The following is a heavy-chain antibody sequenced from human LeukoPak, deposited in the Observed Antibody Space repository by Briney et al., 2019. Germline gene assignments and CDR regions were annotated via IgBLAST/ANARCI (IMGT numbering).Heavy chain of an antibody. Sequence: GESLKISCKGSGYSFTSYWIGWVRQMPGKGLEWMGIIYPGDSDTRYSPSFQGQVTISADKFISTAYLQWSSLKASDTAMYYCARQPPAYGDYETDAFDIWGQGTMVTVSS. CDR2: IYPGDSDT. CDR1: GYSFTSYW. CDR3: ARQPPAYGDYETDAFDI. V-gene: IGHV5-51*01. D-gene: IGHD4-17*01. J-gene: IGHJ3*02.